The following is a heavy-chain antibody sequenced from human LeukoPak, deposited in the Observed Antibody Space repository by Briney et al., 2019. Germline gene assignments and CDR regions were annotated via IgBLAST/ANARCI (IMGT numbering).Heavy chain of an antibody. V-gene: IGHV4-4*07. CDR3: ARDAIYGSGSYPFYYFDY. CDR1: GGSLSSYY. D-gene: IGHD3-10*01. CDR2: IYTSGST. J-gene: IGHJ4*02. Sequence: SETLSLTCTVSGGSLSSYYWSWIRQPAGKGLEWIGRIYTSGSTNYNPSLKSRVTMSLDTSKNQFSLKLSSVTAADTAVYYCARDAIYGSGSYPFYYFDYWGQGTLVTVSS.